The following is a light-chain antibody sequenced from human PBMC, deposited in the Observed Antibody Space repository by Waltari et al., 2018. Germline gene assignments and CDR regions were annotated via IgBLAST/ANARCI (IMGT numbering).Light chain of an antibody. V-gene: IGLV2-8*01. CDR3: TSYGGTNNFL. CDR1: RWDVGAYRY. CDR2: EVD. J-gene: IGLJ1*01. Sequence: QSALTQPPSATGSPGQSVTISCTGGRWDVGAYRYVSWYQQHPGRAPKVIMYEVDKRPEGGPDRFSGSKSGTTASLTISGLKVEDEADYYCTSYGGTNNFLFGSGTKVTV.